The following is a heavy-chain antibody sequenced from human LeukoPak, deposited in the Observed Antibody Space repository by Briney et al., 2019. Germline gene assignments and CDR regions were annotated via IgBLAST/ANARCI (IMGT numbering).Heavy chain of an antibody. CDR3: ARGLDDFSEAQGEYYHGLDV. D-gene: IGHD3-3*01. J-gene: IGHJ6*01. CDR1: GDSISAYY. CDR2: SYSSGNT. Sequence: SETLSLTCTVSGDSISAYYWNWIRQPAARGLEWIGRSYSSGNTNYNPSLRSRVSMSLAKSKIQFSLRPTSVTAADTAVYYCARGLDDFSEAQGEYYHGLDVWGKGATLIVSS. V-gene: IGHV4-4*07.